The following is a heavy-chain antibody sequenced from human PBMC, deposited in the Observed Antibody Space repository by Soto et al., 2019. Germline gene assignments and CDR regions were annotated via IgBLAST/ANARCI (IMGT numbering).Heavy chain of an antibody. CDR2: ISGSGAST. J-gene: IGHJ4*02. CDR3: AKTPGVITVISAFDH. V-gene: IGHV3-23*01. Sequence: PGCSLRLGCVASGFTFSKHALAWVRQAPGKGLEWVSAISGSGASTYDSDPVKGRFVISRDNSNNTLYLQMNSLKAEDTAVYYCAKTPGVITVISAFDHWGQGTPVTVSS. D-gene: IGHD2-21*01. CDR1: GFTFSKHA.